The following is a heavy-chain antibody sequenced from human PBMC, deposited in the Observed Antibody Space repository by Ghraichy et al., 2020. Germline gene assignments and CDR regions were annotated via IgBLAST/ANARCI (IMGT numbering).Heavy chain of an antibody. CDR2: INYSSRYI. J-gene: IGHJ6*02. Sequence: GGSLRLSCAASGFTFSRYTINWVRQAPGKGLEWVSSINYSSRYIFYAASVNGRFTISRDNAKNSLYLQMNSLRAEDTAMYYCVRDASLPGYSYGRPLYGMDVWGQGTTVTVSS. D-gene: IGHD5-18*01. CDR3: VRDASLPGYSYGRPLYGMDV. V-gene: IGHV3-21*01. CDR1: GFTFSRYT.